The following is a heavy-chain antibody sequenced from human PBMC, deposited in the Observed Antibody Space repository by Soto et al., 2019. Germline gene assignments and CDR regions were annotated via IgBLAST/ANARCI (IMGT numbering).Heavy chain of an antibody. CDR3: VRVPYR. CDR1: GGSFSSGGYS. Sequence: QLQLQESGSGLVRPSQTLSLTCTVSGGSFSSGGYSWSWIRQPPGKGLEWIGYIYHSVSTYYNPSLKSRVTISVDRSKNQFSLKLSSVTAADTAVYYCVRVPYRWGQGTLVTVSS. CDR2: IYHSVST. V-gene: IGHV4-30-2*01. J-gene: IGHJ5*02.